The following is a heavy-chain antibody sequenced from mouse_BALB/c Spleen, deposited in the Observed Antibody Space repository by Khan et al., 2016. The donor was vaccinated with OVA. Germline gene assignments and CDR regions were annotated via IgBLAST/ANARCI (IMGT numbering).Heavy chain of an antibody. D-gene: IGHD3-1*01. CDR2: INPNNGGT. CDR3: IRGGYGGFAY. CDR1: GYTFTSYQ. V-gene: IGHV1S81*02. J-gene: IGHJ3*01. Sequence: QVQLKQSGAELVKPGASVKLSCKASGYTFTSYQMYWVKQRPGQGLEWIGEINPNNGGTNFNEKFKSKATLTVDKSSSTALMQLSSLAAEDSAVYDCIRGGYGGFAYWGQGTLVTVAA.